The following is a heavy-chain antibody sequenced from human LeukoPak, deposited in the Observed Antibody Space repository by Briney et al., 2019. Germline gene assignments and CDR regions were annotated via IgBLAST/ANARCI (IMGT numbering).Heavy chain of an antibody. Sequence: GGSLRLSRVASGFTFSYAWMNWVRQASGKGLEWVGRIKSKSDGGATDYTAPVKGRFTISRDDSENTLYLHMNSLGTEDTGVYYCYTVLVWGGYDAKETDKWGQGTLVTVSS. J-gene: IGHJ4*02. CDR3: YTVLVWGGYDAKETDK. CDR1: GFTFSYAW. V-gene: IGHV3-15*01. CDR2: IKSKSDGGAT. D-gene: IGHD5-12*01.